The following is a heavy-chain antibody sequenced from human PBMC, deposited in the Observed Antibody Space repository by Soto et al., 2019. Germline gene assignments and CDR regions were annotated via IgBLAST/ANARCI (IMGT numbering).Heavy chain of an antibody. V-gene: IGHV4-30-2*01. CDR1: GGSISNAAYS. CDR2: IYPSGMP. D-gene: IGHD5-18*01. Sequence: PSETLSLTCTVSGGSISNAAYSWSWIRQPPGKGLEWIGYIYPSGMPFYNPSLRSRVTISIDRSNDRFSLNLKSVTAADTAVYYCARERGGYGLFDSWGRGTLVTVSS. J-gene: IGHJ4*02. CDR3: ARERGGYGLFDS.